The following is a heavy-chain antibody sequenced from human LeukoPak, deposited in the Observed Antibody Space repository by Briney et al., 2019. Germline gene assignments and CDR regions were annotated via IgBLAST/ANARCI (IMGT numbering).Heavy chain of an antibody. Sequence: GGSLRLSCAASGFTVSSNYMSWVRQAPGKGLEWVSVIYSGGSTYYADSVKGRFTISRHNSKNTLYLQMNSLRAGDTAVYYCVRGLPGGFDSWGQGTLVTVSS. CDR2: IYSGGST. CDR1: GFTVSSNY. D-gene: IGHD3-16*01. CDR3: VRGLPGGFDS. J-gene: IGHJ4*02. V-gene: IGHV3-53*01.